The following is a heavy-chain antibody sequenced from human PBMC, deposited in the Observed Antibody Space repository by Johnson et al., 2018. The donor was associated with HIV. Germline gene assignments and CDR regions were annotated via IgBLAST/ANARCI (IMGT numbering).Heavy chain of an antibody. CDR1: GFTFSSYA. V-gene: IGHV3-30*02. CDR3: AKDASTLGGDAFDI. D-gene: IGHD3-16*01. CDR2: IRYDGSNK. Sequence: QMQLVESGGGVVQPGRSLRLSCAASGFTFSSYAMHWVRQAPGKGLEWVAFIRYDGSNKYYADSVKGRFTISRDNSKNTLYLQMNSLRAEDTALYYCAKDASTLGGDAFDIWGQGTMVTGSS. J-gene: IGHJ3*02.